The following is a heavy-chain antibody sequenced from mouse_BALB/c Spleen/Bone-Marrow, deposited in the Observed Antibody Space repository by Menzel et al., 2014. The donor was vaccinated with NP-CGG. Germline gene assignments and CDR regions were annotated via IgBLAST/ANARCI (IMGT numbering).Heavy chain of an antibody. CDR2: ISSGGSYT. CDR1: GFTFSSYA. J-gene: IGHJ2*01. D-gene: IGHD2-3*01. Sequence: EVHLVESGGGLVKPGGSLKLSRAASGFTFSSYAMSWVRQTPEKRLEWVATISSGGSYTYYPDSVKGRFTISRDNAKNTLYLQMSSLRSEDTAMYYCARRDGYLDYWGQGTTLTVTS. V-gene: IGHV5-9-3*01. CDR3: ARRDGYLDY.